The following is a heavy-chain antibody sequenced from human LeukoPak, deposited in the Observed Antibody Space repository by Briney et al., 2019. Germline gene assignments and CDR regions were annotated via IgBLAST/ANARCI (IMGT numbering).Heavy chain of an antibody. CDR1: GFTFSSYW. D-gene: IGHD6-19*01. CDR3: ARPGIALAGDY. Sequence: GGSLRLSCAASGFTFSSYWMHWVRQTPGKGLVWVSRINNDGSLTNYADSVKGRFTISRDNAKNTLYLQMNSLRAEDTAVYFCARPGIALAGDYWGQGTLVTVSS. J-gene: IGHJ4*02. V-gene: IGHV3-74*01. CDR2: INNDGSLT.